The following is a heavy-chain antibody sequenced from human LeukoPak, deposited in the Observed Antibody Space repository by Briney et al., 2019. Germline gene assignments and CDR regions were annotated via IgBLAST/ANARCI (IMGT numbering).Heavy chain of an antibody. CDR1: GFSISSHW. J-gene: IGHJ5*02. CDR3: ARESYDSSGYDNWFDP. D-gene: IGHD3-22*01. Sequence: GGSLRLSCVASGFSISSHWVSWVRQAPGKGLEWVANIKEDGSENDYMDSVKGRFTISRDNAKNSVYLQMNSLRAEDTAVYYCARESYDSSGYDNWFDPWSQGTLVTVSS. V-gene: IGHV3-7*01. CDR2: IKEDGSEN.